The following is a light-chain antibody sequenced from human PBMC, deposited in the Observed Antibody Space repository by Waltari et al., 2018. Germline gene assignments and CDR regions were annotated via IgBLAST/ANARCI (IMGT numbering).Light chain of an antibody. CDR1: QSVRNSY. J-gene: IGKJ1*01. V-gene: IGKV3-20*01. CDR2: DAS. Sequence: EMVLTQSPRPLSLSPGASATLPCRASQSVRNSYLAWYQQKPGQAPRLLIFDASTRASGIPDRFSGSGSGTDFTLTITRLEPEDFAVYFCQQHDNSLWTFGQGTKVEVK. CDR3: QQHDNSLWT.